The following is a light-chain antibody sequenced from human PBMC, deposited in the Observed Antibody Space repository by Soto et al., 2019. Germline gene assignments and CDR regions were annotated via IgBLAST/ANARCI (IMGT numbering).Light chain of an antibody. Sequence: QSVLTQPASMSGAPGQRVTLSCTGSSSNIGAGFDVHWYQQVPGTAPQLLIYGNNNRPSGVPDRFSGSKSGTSASLAITGLQAEDEADYYCQSYDSSLSASEVFGTGTKLTVL. V-gene: IGLV1-40*01. CDR3: QSYDSSLSASEV. CDR1: SSNIGAGFD. CDR2: GNN. J-gene: IGLJ1*01.